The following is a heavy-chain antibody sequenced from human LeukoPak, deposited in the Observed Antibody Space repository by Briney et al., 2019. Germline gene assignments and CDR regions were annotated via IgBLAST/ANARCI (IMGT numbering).Heavy chain of an antibody. V-gene: IGHV4-34*01. J-gene: IGHJ4*02. CDR3: ARGIAAAGHFDY. D-gene: IGHD6-13*01. CDR2: INHSGST. Sequence: SETLPLTCAVYGGSFSGNYWSWIRQPPGKGLEWIGEINHSGSTNYNPSLKSRVTISVDTSKNQFSLKLSSVTAADTAVYYCARGIAAAGHFDYWGQGTLVTVSS. CDR1: GGSFSGNY.